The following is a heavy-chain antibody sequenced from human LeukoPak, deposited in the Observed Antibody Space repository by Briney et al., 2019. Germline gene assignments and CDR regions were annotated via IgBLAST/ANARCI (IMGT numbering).Heavy chain of an antibody. D-gene: IGHD1-1*01. CDR3: ARSRNWNDAPPLLDY. CDR1: GFTFDDYG. J-gene: IGHJ4*02. Sequence: GGSLRLSCAASGFTFDDYGMSWVRQAPGKGLEWVSGINWNGGSTGYADSVKGRFTISRDNAKNSLYLQINSLRAEDTALYDCARSRNWNDAPPLLDYWGQGTLVTVSS. V-gene: IGHV3-20*01. CDR2: INWNGGST.